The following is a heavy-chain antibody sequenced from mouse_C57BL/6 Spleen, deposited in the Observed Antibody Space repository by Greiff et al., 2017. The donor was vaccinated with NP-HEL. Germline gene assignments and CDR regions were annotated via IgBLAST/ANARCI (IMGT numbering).Heavy chain of an antibody. V-gene: IGHV1-22*01. CDR1: GYTFTDYN. CDR3: AEITTVVAPYFDY. D-gene: IGHD1-1*01. CDR2: INPNNGGT. Sequence: VQLQQSGPELVKPGASVKMSCKASGYTFTDYNMHWVKQSHGKSLEWIGYINPNNGGTSYNQKFKGKATLTVNKSSSTAYMELRSLTSEDSAVYYCAEITTVVAPYFDYWGQSTTLTVSS. J-gene: IGHJ2*01.